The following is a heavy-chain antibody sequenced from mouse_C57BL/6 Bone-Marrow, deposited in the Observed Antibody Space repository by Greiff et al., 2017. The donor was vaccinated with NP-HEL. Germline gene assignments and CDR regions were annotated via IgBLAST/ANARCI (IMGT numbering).Heavy chain of an antibody. V-gene: IGHV1-26*01. D-gene: IGHD1-1*01. CDR1: GYTFTDYH. Sequence: VQLQQSGPELVKPGASVKISCKASGYTFTDYHMNWVKQSHGKSLEWIGDINPNNGGTSYNQKFKGKATLTVDKSSSTAYMELRSLTSEDSAVYYCAIGDYYGSSLSYYAMDYWGQGTSVTVSS. J-gene: IGHJ4*01. CDR2: INPNNGGT. CDR3: AIGDYYGSSLSYYAMDY.